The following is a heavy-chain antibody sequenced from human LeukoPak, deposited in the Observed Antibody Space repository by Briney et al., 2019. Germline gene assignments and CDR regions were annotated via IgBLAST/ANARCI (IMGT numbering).Heavy chain of an antibody. D-gene: IGHD2-2*01. J-gene: IGHJ4*02. CDR3: ARKRRGYCSSTSCNLDY. Sequence: GASVKVSCKASGYTFTSYDINWVRQATGQGLEWMGWMNSNSGNTGYAQKFQGRVTMTRNTSISTAYMELSSLRSEDTAVYYCARKRRGYCSSTSCNLDYWGQGTLVTVSS. V-gene: IGHV1-8*01. CDR1: GYTFTSYD. CDR2: MNSNSGNT.